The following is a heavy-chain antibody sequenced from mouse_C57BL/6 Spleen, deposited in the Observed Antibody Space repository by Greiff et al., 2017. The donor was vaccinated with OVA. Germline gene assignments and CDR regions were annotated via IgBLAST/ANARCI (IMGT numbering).Heavy chain of an antibody. Sequence: EVHLVESGGGLVKPGGSLKLSCAASGFTFSSYAMSWVRQTPEKRLEWVATISDGGSYTYYPDNVKGRFTISRDNAKNNLYLQMSHLKSEDTAMYYCARVSSGPAWFAYWGQGTLVTVSA. J-gene: IGHJ3*01. CDR3: ARVSSGPAWFAY. V-gene: IGHV5-4*01. CDR1: GFTFSSYA. D-gene: IGHD3-2*02. CDR2: ISDGGSYT.